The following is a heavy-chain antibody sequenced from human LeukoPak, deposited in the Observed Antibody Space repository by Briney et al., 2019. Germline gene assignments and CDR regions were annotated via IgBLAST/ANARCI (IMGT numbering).Heavy chain of an antibody. CDR1: GFTFNNYA. D-gene: IGHD3-22*01. J-gene: IGHJ4*02. CDR2: ISGSGGST. Sequence: GGSLRLSCAASGFTFNNYAMTCVRQTPGKGLEWVSVISGSGGSTYYADSVKGRFTISRDNSKNTLYLQMNSLRAEDTAVYYCAKGGDSSGYYYYFDYWGQGTLVTVSS. CDR3: AKGGDSSGYYYYFDY. V-gene: IGHV3-23*01.